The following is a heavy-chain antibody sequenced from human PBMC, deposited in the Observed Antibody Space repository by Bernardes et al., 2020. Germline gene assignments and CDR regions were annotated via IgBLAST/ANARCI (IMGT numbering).Heavy chain of an antibody. CDR2: ISSSGSTI. CDR3: ARDLTVRLLGAFDI. CDR1: GFTFSSYE. J-gene: IGHJ3*02. D-gene: IGHD2-15*01. Sequence: GGSLRLSRAASGFTFSSYEMNWVRQAPGKGLEWVSYISSSGSTIYYADSVKGRFTISRDNAKNSLYLQMNSLRAEDTAVYYCARDLTVRLLGAFDIWGQGTMVTVSS. V-gene: IGHV3-48*03.